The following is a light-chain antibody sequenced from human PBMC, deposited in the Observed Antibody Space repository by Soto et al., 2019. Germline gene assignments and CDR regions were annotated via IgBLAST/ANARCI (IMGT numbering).Light chain of an antibody. J-gene: IGKJ1*01. CDR3: QQYGKLPRT. CDR1: QSVSSSY. Sequence: EIVLTQSPGTRSLSPGERATLSCRASQSVSSSYLAWYQQKPGQAPRLLIFGASRRATGIPDRFSGSGSGTNFTLTISRLEPEDFAVYYCQQYGKLPRTFGQGTKVDI. V-gene: IGKV3-20*01. CDR2: GAS.